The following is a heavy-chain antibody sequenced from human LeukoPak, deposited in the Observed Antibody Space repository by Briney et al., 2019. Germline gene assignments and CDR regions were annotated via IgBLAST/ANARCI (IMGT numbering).Heavy chain of an antibody. J-gene: IGHJ4*02. CDR3: AKDWGNKFASGSSYLDS. CDR2: ISYDGSNK. D-gene: IGHD3-10*01. Sequence: PGGSLRLSCGASGFTFSSHGMHWVRQAPGKGLEWVAVISYDGSNKYYADSVKGRFTISRDNSKNTLYLQMNGLRPEDTAVYFCAKDWGNKFASGSSYLDSWGQGTLVTVSS. V-gene: IGHV3-30*18. CDR1: GFTFSSHG.